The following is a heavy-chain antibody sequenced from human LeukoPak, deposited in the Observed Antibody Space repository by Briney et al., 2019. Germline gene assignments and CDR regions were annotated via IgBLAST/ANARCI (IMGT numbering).Heavy chain of an antibody. J-gene: IGHJ4*02. V-gene: IGHV3-9*03. CDR3: ARDGYNYFDY. Sequence: GRSLRLSCAASGFTFDDYAMHWVRQAPGKGLEWVSGISWNSDGIGYADSVKGRFTISRDNAKNSLYLQMNSLRPEDMALYYCARDGYNYFDYWGQGTLVTVSS. CDR1: GFTFDDYA. CDR2: ISWNSDGI. D-gene: IGHD5-24*01.